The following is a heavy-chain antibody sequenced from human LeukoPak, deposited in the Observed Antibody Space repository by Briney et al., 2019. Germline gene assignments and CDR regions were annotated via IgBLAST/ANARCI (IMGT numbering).Heavy chain of an antibody. Sequence: GGSPRLSCEASGFTFSSYWISWVRQAPGKGLEWVANIKQDGSEKYYVDSVKGRFTISRDNAKNSLYLQMNSLRAEDTAVYYCARDCITMVRGVIIDWFGLWGQGTLVTVSS. D-gene: IGHD3-10*01. CDR3: ARDCITMVRGVIIDWFGL. J-gene: IGHJ5*02. V-gene: IGHV3-7*05. CDR2: IKQDGSEK. CDR1: GFTFSSYW.